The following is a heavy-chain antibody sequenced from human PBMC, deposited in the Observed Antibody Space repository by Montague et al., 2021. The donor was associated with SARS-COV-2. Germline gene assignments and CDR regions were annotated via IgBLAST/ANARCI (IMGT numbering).Heavy chain of an antibody. V-gene: IGHV2-70*11. J-gene: IGHJ4*02. CDR3: ARIRYDILTGYQTLFDY. CDR1: GFSLSANGVG. Sequence: PALVKPTQTLTLTCSFSGFSLSANGVGVSWIRQPPGKALEWLARIDWDDDKYYSTSLKTRLTISKDTSKNQVVLTMTNMDPVDTATYYCARIRYDILTGYQTLFDYWGQGTLVTVSS. CDR2: IDWDDDK. D-gene: IGHD3-9*01.